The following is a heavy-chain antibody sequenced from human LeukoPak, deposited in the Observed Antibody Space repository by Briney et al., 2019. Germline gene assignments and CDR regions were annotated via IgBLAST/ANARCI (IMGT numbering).Heavy chain of an antibody. J-gene: IGHJ4*02. D-gene: IGHD2-15*01. Sequence: SETLSLTCTVSGGSISSGSYYWSWIRQPAGKGLEWIGRIYTSGSTNYNPSLKSRVTISVDTSKNQFSLKLSSVTAADTAVYYCAREGWRGVSAFDYWGQGTLVTVSS. CDR2: IYTSGST. CDR1: GGSISSGSYY. CDR3: AREGWRGVSAFDY. V-gene: IGHV4-61*02.